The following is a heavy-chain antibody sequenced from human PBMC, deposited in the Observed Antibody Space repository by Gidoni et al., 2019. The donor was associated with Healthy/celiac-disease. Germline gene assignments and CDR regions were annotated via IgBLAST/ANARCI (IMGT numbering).Heavy chain of an antibody. CDR3: AKDYVVVTAIRDTTAFDY. Sequence: EVQLLESGGGLVQPGGSLRLSCAASGFTFSSYAMSWVRQAPGKGLEWVSAISGSGGSTYYADSVKGRFTISRDNSKNTLYLQMNSLRAEDTAVYYCAKDYVVVTAIRDTTAFDYWGQGTLVTVSS. CDR2: ISGSGGST. CDR1: GFTFSSYA. J-gene: IGHJ4*02. V-gene: IGHV3-23*01. D-gene: IGHD2-21*02.